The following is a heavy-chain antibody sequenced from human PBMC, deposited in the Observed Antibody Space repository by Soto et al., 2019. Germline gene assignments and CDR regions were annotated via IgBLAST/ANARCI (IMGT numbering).Heavy chain of an antibody. D-gene: IGHD6-13*01. J-gene: IGHJ4*02. CDR2: INPNSGNT. CDR1: GYTFTSYD. CDR3: AREEGQLAL. V-gene: IGHV1-8*01. Sequence: GASVEVSCKASGYTFTSYDINWVRQATGQGLEWMGWINPNSGNTGHAQKFQGRVTMTRYDSTSTAYMELSSLRSEDTAVYYCAREEGQLALWGQGTLVTVSS.